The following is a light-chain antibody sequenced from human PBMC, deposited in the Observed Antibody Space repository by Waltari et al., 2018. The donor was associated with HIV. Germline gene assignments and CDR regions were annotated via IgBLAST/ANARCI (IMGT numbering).Light chain of an antibody. CDR2: GAA. V-gene: IGKV3-15*01. CDR3: QQYNIRPRGNT. CDR1: PGVGSN. Sequence: DIVMTQSPAILSVSPEERVTLSCTASPGVGSNLAWYQQKVGQAPRLLIYGAATRAAEIPVRFSGSGSGTDFTLTIDSLQSEDFATYYCQQYNIRPRGNTFGQGTKLQIK. J-gene: IGKJ2*01.